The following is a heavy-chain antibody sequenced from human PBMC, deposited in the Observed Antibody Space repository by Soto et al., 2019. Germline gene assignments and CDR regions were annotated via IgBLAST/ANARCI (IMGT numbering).Heavy chain of an antibody. D-gene: IGHD2-21*01. CDR2: IFYTGTT. CDR3: ARLVVVSPVANV. Sequence: PSETLSLTCSVSGGSITYNSYYWGWIRQPPGKGLEWVGGIFYTGTTYYNPSPKDRVSISVDTSKNSFSLNLTSVTAADTAVYFCARLVVVSPVANVWGQGALVTVSS. V-gene: IGHV4-39*02. J-gene: IGHJ4*02. CDR1: GGSITYNSYY.